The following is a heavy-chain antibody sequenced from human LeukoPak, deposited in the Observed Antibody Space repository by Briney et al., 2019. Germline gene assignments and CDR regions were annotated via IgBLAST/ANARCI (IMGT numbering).Heavy chain of an antibody. CDR1: GGSISSYY. J-gene: IGHJ3*02. CDR3: ASKVVVTPHDAFDI. V-gene: IGHV4-59*01. Sequence: SETLSLTCTVSGGSISSYYWSWIRQPPGKGLEWIGYIYYSGSTNYNPSLKSRVTISVDTSKNQFSLKLSSVTAADTAVYYCASKVVVTPHDAFDIWGQGTMVTVSS. CDR2: IYYSGST. D-gene: IGHD3-22*01.